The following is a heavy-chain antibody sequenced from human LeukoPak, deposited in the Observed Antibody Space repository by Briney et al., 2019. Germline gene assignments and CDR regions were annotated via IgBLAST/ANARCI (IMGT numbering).Heavy chain of an antibody. CDR2: IRSETDGATT. V-gene: IGHV3-15*01. CDR3: TTDLNQRLKWFANPLDH. D-gene: IGHD3-10*01. Sequence: TGGSLRLSCVASGFSFTYAWMIWVRQAPGKGLQWVGHIRSETDGATTDYAAAVQGRFTISRDDSKKMLYLEMNSLKTEDTGLYYCTTDLNQRLKWFANPLDHWGQGTPVTVSS. CDR1: GFSFTYAW. J-gene: IGHJ4*02.